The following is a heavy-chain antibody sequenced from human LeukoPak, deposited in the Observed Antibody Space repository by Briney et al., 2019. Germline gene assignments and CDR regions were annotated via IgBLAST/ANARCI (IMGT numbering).Heavy chain of an antibody. J-gene: IGHJ3*02. Sequence: PGESLKISCKGSGYSFTSYWIGWVRQLPGKGLEWMGIIYPGDSDTRYSPPFQGQVTISADKSISTAYLQWSSLKASDTAMYYCARAGYDILTGYWDAFDIWGQGTMVTVSS. D-gene: IGHD3-9*01. CDR2: IYPGDSDT. V-gene: IGHV5-51*01. CDR3: ARAGYDILTGYWDAFDI. CDR1: GYSFTSYW.